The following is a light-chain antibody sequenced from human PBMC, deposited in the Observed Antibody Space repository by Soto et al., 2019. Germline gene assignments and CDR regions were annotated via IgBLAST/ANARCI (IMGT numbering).Light chain of an antibody. V-gene: IGKV1-9*01. CDR2: AAS. J-gene: IGKJ3*01. CDR1: QGISNY. CDR3: QQVNSSPFT. Sequence: DIQLTQSPSFLSASIGDRVTITCRASQGISNYLAWYQQKPGKAPELLIFAASTLQSGVPSRFSGSGSGTEFTLTISSLQPEDFATYWCQQVNSSPFTFGPGTKVDIK.